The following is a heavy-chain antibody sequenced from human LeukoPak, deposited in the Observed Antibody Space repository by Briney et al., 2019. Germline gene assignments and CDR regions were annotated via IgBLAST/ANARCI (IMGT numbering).Heavy chain of an antibody. J-gene: IGHJ4*02. V-gene: IGHV3-30*02. D-gene: IGHD3-10*01. CDR1: GFTFSNYG. Sequence: PGGSLRLSCAASGFTFSNYGMHWVRQAPGKGLEWVAFIRYDGSNKYYADSVRGRFTISRDNSKNTLYLQMNSLRAEDTAVYYCARDRGITMVRGVFDYWGQGTLVTVSS. CDR2: IRYDGSNK. CDR3: ARDRGITMVRGVFDY.